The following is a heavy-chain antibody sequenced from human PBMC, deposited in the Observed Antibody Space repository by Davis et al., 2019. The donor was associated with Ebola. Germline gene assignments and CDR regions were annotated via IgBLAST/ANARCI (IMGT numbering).Heavy chain of an antibody. CDR1: GGSLSGFS. Sequence: MPSETLSLTCVVNGGSLSGFSLSWVRQPPGGGLEWIGDINPRGRTNYNPSLRSRATISMDTSANRLSLSLGSVTDADTAVYYCAFIGTSSWYDYWGQGTLVIVSS. CDR3: AFIGTSSWYDY. V-gene: IGHV4-34*01. J-gene: IGHJ4*02. CDR2: INPRGRT. D-gene: IGHD6-13*01.